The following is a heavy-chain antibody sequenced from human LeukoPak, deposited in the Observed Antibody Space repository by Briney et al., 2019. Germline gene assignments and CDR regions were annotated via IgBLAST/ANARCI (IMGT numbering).Heavy chain of an antibody. Sequence: HSGGSLRLSCAASGFTFSNYAMGWVRQAPGRGLEWVSSISAAGDRTYYADSVKGRFTISRDNSKNTLYLQMNSLRAEDTAVYYCAKDLVAYYDSRGYYSPFDYWGQGILVTVSS. V-gene: IGHV3-23*01. J-gene: IGHJ4*02. CDR3: AKDLVAYYDSRGYYSPFDY. CDR1: GFTFSNYA. CDR2: ISAAGDRT. D-gene: IGHD3-22*01.